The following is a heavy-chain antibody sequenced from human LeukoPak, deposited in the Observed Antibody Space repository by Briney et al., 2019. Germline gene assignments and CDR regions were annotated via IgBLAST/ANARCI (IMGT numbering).Heavy chain of an antibody. Sequence: PSETLSLTCAVSGYSISSGYYWGWIRQPPGKGLEWIGSIYHSGSTYYNPSLKSRVTISVDTSKNQFSLKLSSVTAADTAVYYCARAIVGATGYWGQGTLVTVSS. CDR2: IYHSGST. CDR1: GYSISSGYY. CDR3: ARAIVGATGY. J-gene: IGHJ4*02. D-gene: IGHD1-26*01. V-gene: IGHV4-38-2*01.